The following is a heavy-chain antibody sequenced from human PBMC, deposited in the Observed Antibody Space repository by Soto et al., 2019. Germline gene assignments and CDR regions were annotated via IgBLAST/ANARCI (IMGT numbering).Heavy chain of an antibody. V-gene: IGHV3-33*01. J-gene: IGHJ4*02. CDR3: ARDRYSSGWYDLDY. CDR2: IWYDGSNK. CDR1: GFTFSSYG. D-gene: IGHD6-19*01. Sequence: QVQLVESGGGVVQPGRSLRLSCAASGFTFSSYGMHWVRQAPGKGLEWVAVIWYDGSNKYYEDSVKGRFTISRDNSKNTLYLLMNSLRVEDTAVYYCARDRYSSGWYDLDYWGQGTLVTVS.